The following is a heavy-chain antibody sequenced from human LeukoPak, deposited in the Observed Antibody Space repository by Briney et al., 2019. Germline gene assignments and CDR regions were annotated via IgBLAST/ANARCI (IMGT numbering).Heavy chain of an antibody. J-gene: IGHJ4*02. V-gene: IGHV3-48*03. CDR3: TRVSWRGEIF. CDR1: GFTFSSYE. CDR2: ISRGGSPI. Sequence: PGGSLGLSCAASGFTFSSYEMNWVRQAPGKGLEWVSSISRGGSPIFYADSVRGRFTTSRDNAKKSLFLQMTSLRAEDTAVYYCTRVSWRGEIFWGQGTLVSVSS. D-gene: IGHD3-3*01.